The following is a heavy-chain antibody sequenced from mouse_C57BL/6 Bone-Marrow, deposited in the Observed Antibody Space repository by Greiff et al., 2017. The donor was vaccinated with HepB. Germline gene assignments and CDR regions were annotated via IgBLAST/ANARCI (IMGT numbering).Heavy chain of an antibody. J-gene: IGHJ3*01. CDR1: GYTFTDYY. Sequence: EVKLQQSGPELVKPGASVKISCKASGYTFTDYYMNWVKQSHGKSLEWIGDINPNNGGTSYNQKFKGKATLTVDKSSSTTYMELRSLTSEDSAVYYCARGNYYGSSPSWFAYWGQGTLVTVSA. CDR2: INPNNGGT. D-gene: IGHD1-1*01. V-gene: IGHV1-26*01. CDR3: ARGNYYGSSPSWFAY.